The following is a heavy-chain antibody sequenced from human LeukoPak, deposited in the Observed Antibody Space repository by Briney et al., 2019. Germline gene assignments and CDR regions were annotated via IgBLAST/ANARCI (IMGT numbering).Heavy chain of an antibody. V-gene: IGHV3-30*04. CDR2: ISYDGSNK. J-gene: IGHJ4*02. CDR1: GFTFSSYA. D-gene: IGHD6-19*01. CDR3: ARVGSSGWYVDY. Sequence: GGSLRLSCAASGFTFSSYAMHWVRQAPGKGLERVAVISYDGSNKYYADSVKGRFTISRDNSKNTLYLQMNSLRAEDTAVYYCARVGSSGWYVDYWGQGTLVTVSS.